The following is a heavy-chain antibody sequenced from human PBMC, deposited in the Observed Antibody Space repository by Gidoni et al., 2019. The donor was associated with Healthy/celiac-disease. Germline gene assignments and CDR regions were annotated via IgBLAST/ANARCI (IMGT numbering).Heavy chain of an antibody. CDR1: GFTFDDYA. J-gene: IGHJ4*02. D-gene: IGHD5-12*01. CDR2: ISWNSGSI. V-gene: IGHV3-9*01. Sequence: EVQLVESGGGLVQPGRSLRLSCAASGFTFDDYAMHWVRQAPGKGLEWVSGISWNSGSIGYADSVKGRFTISRDNAKNSLYLQMNSLRAEDTALYYCAKDLQRGYSGYDLNYWGQGTLVTVSS. CDR3: AKDLQRGYSGYDLNY.